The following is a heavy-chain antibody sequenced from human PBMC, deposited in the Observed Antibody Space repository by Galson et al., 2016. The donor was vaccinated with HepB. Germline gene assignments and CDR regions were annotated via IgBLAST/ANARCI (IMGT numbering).Heavy chain of an antibody. D-gene: IGHD6-19*01. V-gene: IGHV4-59*12. Sequence: SETLSLTCTVSGGSTSGYYWAWIRQSPGKRLEWIGYIYSTTGTTHYNPSLRGRATISLDTSKNQFSLQLKSVTPEDTAVYYCARESSLYTGYTSGGRNDFWGQGTLVTVSS. CDR3: ARESSLYTGYTSGGRNDF. CDR2: IYSTTGTT. CDR1: GGSTSGYY. J-gene: IGHJ4*02.